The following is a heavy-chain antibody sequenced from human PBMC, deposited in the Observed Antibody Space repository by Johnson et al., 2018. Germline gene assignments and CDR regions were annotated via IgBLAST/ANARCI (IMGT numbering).Heavy chain of an antibody. CDR1: GFTFSNYG. Sequence: QVQLVQSGGGVVQPGRSLKLSCAASGFTFSNYGVHWVRQAPGRGLEWVALISYDGSNKYYADSVKGRFTISRDNSKNTLYLQMNSLRAEDTALYYCAKDSPPELSGWYGAFDIWGQGTMVTVSS. CDR2: ISYDGSNK. D-gene: IGHD6-19*01. CDR3: AKDSPPELSGWYGAFDI. V-gene: IGHV3-30*18. J-gene: IGHJ3*02.